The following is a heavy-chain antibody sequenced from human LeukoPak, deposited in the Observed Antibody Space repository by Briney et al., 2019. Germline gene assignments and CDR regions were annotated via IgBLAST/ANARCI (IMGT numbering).Heavy chain of an antibody. J-gene: IGHJ6*02. D-gene: IGHD1-1*01. CDR1: GGSISSYY. CDR2: IYYSGST. CDR3: ARCDDLYGMDV. V-gene: IGHV4-59*12. Sequence: PSETLSLTCTVSGGSISSYYWTWIRQPPGKGLEWIGYIYYSGSTNFNPSLKSRLTMSVDTSKNQFSLKLSSVTAADTAVYYCARCDDLYGMDVWGQGTTVTVSS.